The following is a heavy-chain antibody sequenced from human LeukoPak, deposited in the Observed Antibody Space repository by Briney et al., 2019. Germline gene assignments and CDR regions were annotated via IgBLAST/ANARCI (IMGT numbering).Heavy chain of an antibody. CDR3: ARGVSLGTRPGGVDY. CDR2: INHSGST. V-gene: IGHV4-34*01. D-gene: IGHD1-26*01. J-gene: IGHJ4*02. Sequence: SETLSLTCAVYGGSFSGYYWSWIRQPPGKGLEWIGEINHSGSTNYNPFLKSRVTISVDTSKNQFSLKLSSVTAADTAVYYCARGVSLGTRPGGVDYWGQGTLVTVSS. CDR1: GGSFSGYY.